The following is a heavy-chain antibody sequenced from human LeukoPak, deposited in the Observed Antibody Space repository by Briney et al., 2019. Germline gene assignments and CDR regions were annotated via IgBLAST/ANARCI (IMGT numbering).Heavy chain of an antibody. J-gene: IGHJ4*02. V-gene: IGHV6-1*01. Sequence: SQTLSLTCAISGDSVSGNSATWNWIRQSPSRGLEWLGRTYYRSKWYNDYALSVKSRISINSDTSKNQFSLQLNSVTPEDTAVYYCAREGFDSSGWYPDYWGQGTLVTVSS. CDR2: TYYRSKWYN. CDR1: GDSVSGNSAT. D-gene: IGHD6-19*01. CDR3: AREGFDSSGWYPDY.